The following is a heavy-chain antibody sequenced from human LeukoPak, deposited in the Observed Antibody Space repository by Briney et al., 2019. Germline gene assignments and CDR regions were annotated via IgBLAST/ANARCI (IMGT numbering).Heavy chain of an antibody. J-gene: IGHJ3*02. CDR3: AKSWEDAFDI. CDR1: GFTFSSYG. Sequence: GGSLRLSCAASGFTFSSYGMHWVRQAPGKGLEWVAVIWYGGSNKYYADSVKGRFTISRDNSKNTPYLQMNSLRAEDTAVYYCAKSWEDAFDIWGQGTMVTVSS. V-gene: IGHV3-33*08. CDR2: IWYGGSNK. D-gene: IGHD1-26*01.